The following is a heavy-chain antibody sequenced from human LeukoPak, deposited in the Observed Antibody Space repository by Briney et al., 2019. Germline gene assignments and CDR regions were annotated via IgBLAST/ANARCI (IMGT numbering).Heavy chain of an antibody. CDR2: ISAYNGNT. J-gene: IGHJ6*03. D-gene: IGHD6-13*01. CDR1: GYTFTSYG. Sequence: ASVKVSCKASGYTFTSYGISWVRQAPGQGLEWMGWISAYNGNTNYAQKLQGRVTMTTDTSTSTAYMELRSLRSDDTAVYYCARGQNSSSWYSYYYYYYMDVWGKGTTVTVSS. CDR3: ARGQNSSSWYSYYYYYYMDV. V-gene: IGHV1-18*01.